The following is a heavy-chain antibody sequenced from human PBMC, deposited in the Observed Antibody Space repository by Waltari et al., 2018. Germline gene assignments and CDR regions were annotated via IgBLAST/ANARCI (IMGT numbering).Heavy chain of an antibody. D-gene: IGHD6-19*01. CDR2: IDHRGST. V-gene: IGHV4-38-2*02. Sequence: QVQLQESGPGLVKPSETLSLTCTVSGYSISSGYYWGWIRQPPGKGLEWIGSIDHRGSTYYNPSLKSRVTISVDTSKNQFSLKLSSVTAADTAVYYCARGPSSRKQWLVLGYFDLWGRGTLVTVSS. CDR3: ARGPSSRKQWLVLGYFDL. CDR1: GYSISSGYY. J-gene: IGHJ2*01.